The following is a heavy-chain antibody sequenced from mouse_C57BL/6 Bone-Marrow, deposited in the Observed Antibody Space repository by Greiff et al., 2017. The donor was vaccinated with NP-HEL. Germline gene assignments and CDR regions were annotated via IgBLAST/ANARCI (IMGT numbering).Heavy chain of an antibody. CDR3: ARWGSMGLGYYYAIDH. CDR2: IYPRSGNT. CDR1: GYTFTSYG. D-gene: IGHD1-1*02. Sequence: QVQLQQSGAELARPGASVKLSCKASGYTFTSYGISWVKQRTGQGLEWIGEIYPRSGNTYYNEKFKGKATLTADKSSSTAYMELRSLTSEDSAVYFCARWGSMGLGYYYAIDHWGQGTSVTVSS. V-gene: IGHV1-81*01. J-gene: IGHJ4*01.